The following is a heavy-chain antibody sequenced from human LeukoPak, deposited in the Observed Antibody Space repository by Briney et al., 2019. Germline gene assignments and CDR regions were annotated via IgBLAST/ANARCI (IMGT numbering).Heavy chain of an antibody. Sequence: SGTLSLTCAVSGGSISSSNWWSWVRQPPGKGLEWIGEIYHSGSTNYNPSLKSRVTLSVDTSKNQFSLKLSSVTAADTAVYYCASSPNDYSNYWGQGTLVTVSS. V-gene: IGHV4-4*02. D-gene: IGHD4-11*01. J-gene: IGHJ4*02. CDR3: ASSPNDYSNY. CDR2: IYHSGST. CDR1: GGSISSSNW.